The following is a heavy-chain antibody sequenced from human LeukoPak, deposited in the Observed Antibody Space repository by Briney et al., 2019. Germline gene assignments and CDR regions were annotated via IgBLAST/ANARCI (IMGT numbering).Heavy chain of an antibody. Sequence: PGRSLGLSCAASGFTFSSYAMHWVRQAPGKGLEWVALISYDESNTFYADSVKGRFTISRDNSKNTLYLQMNSLRVEDTAVYYCARDGDGDYVFSYYFDYWGQGTLVTVSS. CDR3: ARDGDGDYVFSYYFDY. D-gene: IGHD4-17*01. V-gene: IGHV3-30*04. J-gene: IGHJ4*02. CDR2: ISYDESNT. CDR1: GFTFSSYA.